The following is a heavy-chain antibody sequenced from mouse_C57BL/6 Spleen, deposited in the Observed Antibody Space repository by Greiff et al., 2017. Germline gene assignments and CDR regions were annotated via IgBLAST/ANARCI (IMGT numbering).Heavy chain of an antibody. CDR3: ARKGVDAMDY. V-gene: IGHV1-81*01. CDR2: IYPRSGNT. Sequence: VQRQQSGAELARPGASVKLSCKASGYTFTSYGISWVKQRTGQGLEWIGEIYPRSGNTYYNEKFKGKATLTADKSSSTAYMELRSLTSEDSAVYFCARKGVDAMDYWGQGTSVTVSS. D-gene: IGHD1-1*01. CDR1: GYTFTSYG. J-gene: IGHJ4*01.